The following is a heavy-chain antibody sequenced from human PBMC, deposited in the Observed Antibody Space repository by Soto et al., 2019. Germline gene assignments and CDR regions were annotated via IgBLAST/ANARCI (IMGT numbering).Heavy chain of an antibody. J-gene: IGHJ4*02. Sequence: PGGSLRLSCVASGFTFSSYDMHWVRQAPGKGLEYVSSISSNGGTTNYGNSVKGRFTISRDNSKNTLYLQMGSLRAEDMAVYYCVRRVSGNYDYWGQGTLVTVSS. CDR2: ISSNGGTT. CDR3: VRRVSGNYDY. V-gene: IGHV3-64*01. D-gene: IGHD1-7*01. CDR1: GFTFSSYD.